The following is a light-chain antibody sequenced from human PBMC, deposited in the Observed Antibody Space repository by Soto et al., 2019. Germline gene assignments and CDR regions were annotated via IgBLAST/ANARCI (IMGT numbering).Light chain of an antibody. CDR1: SSDVGSYNY. V-gene: IGLV2-14*01. CDR2: DVS. J-gene: IGLJ2*01. CDR3: SSYTTSSTPVV. Sequence: QSALTQPASVSGSPGQSITISCTGTSSDVGSYNYVSWYQQYPGKAPKLMIYDVSNRPSGVSYRFSGSKSGNTASLTISGLQAEDEDAYYCSSYTTSSTPVVFGGGTKLTVL.